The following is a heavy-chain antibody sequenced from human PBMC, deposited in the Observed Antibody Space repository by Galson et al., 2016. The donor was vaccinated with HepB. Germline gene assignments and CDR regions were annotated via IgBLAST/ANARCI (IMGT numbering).Heavy chain of an antibody. D-gene: IGHD6-13*01. Sequence: WVRQAPGKGLEWVANIKQNGIARYYEDSVTGRFTISRDNAKNSLYLEMNSLRPEDTAVYYCARERSSWSNDYYYDGLDVWGQGTTVTVSS. V-gene: IGHV3-7*01. CDR2: IKQNGIAR. J-gene: IGHJ6*02. CDR3: ARERSSWSNDYYYDGLDV.